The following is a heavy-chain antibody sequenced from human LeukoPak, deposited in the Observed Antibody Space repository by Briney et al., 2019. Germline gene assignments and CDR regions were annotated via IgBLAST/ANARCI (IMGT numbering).Heavy chain of an antibody. J-gene: IGHJ4*02. CDR3: ARTIIGGATAHFDY. Sequence: PGRSLRLSCAASGFTFSSYGMHWVRQAPGKGLEWVAVISYDGSNKYYADSVKGRFTISRDNSKNTLYLQMNSLRAEDTAVYYCARTIIGGATAHFDYWGQGTLVTVSS. CDR1: GFTFSSYG. D-gene: IGHD1-26*01. CDR2: ISYDGSNK. V-gene: IGHV3-30*03.